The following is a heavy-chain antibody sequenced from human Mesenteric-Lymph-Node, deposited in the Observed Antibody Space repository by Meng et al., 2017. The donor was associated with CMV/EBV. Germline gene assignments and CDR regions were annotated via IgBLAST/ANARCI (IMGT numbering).Heavy chain of an antibody. D-gene: IGHD3-10*01. Sequence: TVAGDSVSSGSYYWSGIRQHPGKGLEWTGYIYYSGSTNYTPSLKSRVTISVDTSKNQFSLKLSSVTAADTAVYYCARSYGSGSTNDYWGQGTLVTASS. CDR3: ARSYGSGSTNDY. CDR1: GDSVSSGSYY. V-gene: IGHV4-61*01. CDR2: IYYSGST. J-gene: IGHJ4*02.